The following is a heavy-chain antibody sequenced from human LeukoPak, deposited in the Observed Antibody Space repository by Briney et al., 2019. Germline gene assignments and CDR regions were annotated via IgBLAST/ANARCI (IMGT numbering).Heavy chain of an antibody. CDR2: ISGSGGST. D-gene: IGHD3-9*01. V-gene: IGHV3-23*01. CDR1: GFTFSSYA. J-gene: IGHJ4*02. Sequence: PGGSLRLSCAASGFTFSSYAMSWVRQAPGKGLEWVSAISGSGGSTYYADSVKGRFTISRDNSKNTLYLQMNSLRAEDTAVYYCAKDRQIEYYDILTAMVFDYWGQGTLVTVSS. CDR3: AKDRQIEYYDILTAMVFDY.